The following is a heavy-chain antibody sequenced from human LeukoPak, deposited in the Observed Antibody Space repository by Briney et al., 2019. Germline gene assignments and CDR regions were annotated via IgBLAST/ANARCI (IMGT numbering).Heavy chain of an antibody. CDR3: ARAQVGATRWFDP. CDR2: INDSGST. D-gene: IGHD1-26*01. CDR1: GESFSGYD. V-gene: IGHV4-34*01. J-gene: IGHJ5*02. Sequence: SETLSLTCGVYGESFSGYDWSWIRQPPGKGLEWIGEINDSGSTNYNPSLKSRVTISIDTSKNQFSLKLSSVTAADTAVYYCARAQVGATRWFDPWGQGTLVTVSS.